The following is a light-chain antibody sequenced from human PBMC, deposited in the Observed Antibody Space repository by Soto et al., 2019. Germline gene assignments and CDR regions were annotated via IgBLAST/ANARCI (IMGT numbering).Light chain of an antibody. J-gene: IGLJ2*01. CDR1: GSDIGANNL. V-gene: IGLV2-23*02. CDR2: EVT. Sequence: QSALTQPASVSGSPGQSITISCAGGGSDIGANNLVSWYQQHPGTVPRLLIFEVTKRPTGISSRFSGSKSGNTASLTISGLRAEDEADYHCCSYARSRTFTFGGGTQLTVL. CDR3: CSYARSRTFT.